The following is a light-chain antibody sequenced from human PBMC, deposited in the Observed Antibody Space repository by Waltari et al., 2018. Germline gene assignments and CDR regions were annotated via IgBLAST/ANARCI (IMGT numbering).Light chain of an antibody. CDR2: SAS. CDR1: QDISNY. CDR3: QQLNSYPLT. J-gene: IGKJ4*01. V-gene: IGKV1-9*01. Sequence: DIQLTQSPSFLSASVRDRVTITCRASQDISNYLAWYQQKPGKAPKLLIYSASTLQSGVPSRFGGSGSGTEFSLTISSLQPEDFATYYCQQLNSYPLTFGGGTKVEIK.